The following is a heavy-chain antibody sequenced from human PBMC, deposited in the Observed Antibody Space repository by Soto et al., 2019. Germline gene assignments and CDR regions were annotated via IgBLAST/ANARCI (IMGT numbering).Heavy chain of an antibody. D-gene: IGHD3-10*01. CDR1: GGSISSYY. V-gene: IGHV4-59*08. CDR2: IYYSGST. Sequence: PSETLSLTCTVSGGSISSYYWSWIRQPPGKGLEWIGYIYYSGSTNYNPSLKSRVTISVDTSKNQFSLKLSSVTAADTAVYYCARLYYGSDKYYFDYWGQGTLVTVSS. CDR3: ARLYYGSDKYYFDY. J-gene: IGHJ4*02.